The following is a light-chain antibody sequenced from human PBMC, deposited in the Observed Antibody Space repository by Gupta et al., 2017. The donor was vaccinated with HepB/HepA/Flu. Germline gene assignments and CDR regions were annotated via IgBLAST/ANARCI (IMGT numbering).Light chain of an antibody. CDR2: DVS. V-gene: IGLV2-11*01. CDR1: SSDVGGYNY. J-gene: IGLJ1*01. Sequence: QSALTQPRSVSWSPGQSFTIPCTGPSSDVGGYNYVSWYQQHPGTAPKLMIYDVSKRPAGVPDRFSCSKSGNTASLTISGPQAEDEADYCCCADSGSYVFGTGTKFTVL. CDR3: CADSGSYV.